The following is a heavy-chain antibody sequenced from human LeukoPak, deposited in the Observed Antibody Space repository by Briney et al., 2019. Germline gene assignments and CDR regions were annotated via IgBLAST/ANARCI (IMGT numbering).Heavy chain of an antibody. J-gene: IGHJ6*02. D-gene: IGHD3-10*01. CDR2: ISSSSSCI. CDR3: ARDYYGSGSGDV. V-gene: IGHV3-21*01. CDR1: GFTFSTYS. Sequence: GGSLRLSCAASGFTFSTYSMNWVRQAPGKGLEWVSSISSSSSCIYYADSVKGRFTISRDNAKKSLYLQMNSLRAEDTAVYYCARDYYGSGSGDVWGQGTTVTVSS.